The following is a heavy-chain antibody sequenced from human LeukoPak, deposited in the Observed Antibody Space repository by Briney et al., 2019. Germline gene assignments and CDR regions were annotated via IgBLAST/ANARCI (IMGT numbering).Heavy chain of an antibody. V-gene: IGHV3-30-3*01. CDR1: GFTFSSYA. J-gene: IGHJ4*02. CDR2: ISYDGSNK. Sequence: GRSLRLSCAASGFTFSSYAMHWVRQAPGKGLEWVAVISYDGSNKYYADSVKGRFTISRDNSKNTLYLQMNSLRAEDTAVYYCARYYAPHPIDYWGQGTLVTVSS. CDR3: ARYYAPHPIDY. D-gene: IGHD2-2*01.